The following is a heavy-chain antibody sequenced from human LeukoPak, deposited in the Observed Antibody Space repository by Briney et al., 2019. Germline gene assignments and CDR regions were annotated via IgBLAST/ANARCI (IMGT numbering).Heavy chain of an antibody. D-gene: IGHD2-21*01. J-gene: IGHJ4*02. CDR3: ARGDRVGITTGHFDY. V-gene: IGHV3-7*03. Sequence: GGSLRLSCAASGFTFSDYWLTWVRQAPGKGLEWVANIKQDGSEKYYEDSVKGRFTISRDDVKGSLFLQMDSLGADDTAVYFCARGDRVGITTGHFDYWGQGALVTVSS. CDR2: IKQDGSEK. CDR1: GFTFSDYW.